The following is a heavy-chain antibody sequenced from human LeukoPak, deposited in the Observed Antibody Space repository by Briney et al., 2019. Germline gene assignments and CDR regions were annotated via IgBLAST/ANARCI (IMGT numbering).Heavy chain of an antibody. J-gene: IGHJ4*02. CDR1: GYTFTGYY. D-gene: IGHD2-15*01. Sequence: ASVKVSCKASGYTFTGYYMHWVRQAPGQGLEWMGRINPNSGGTNYAQKFQGRVTMTRDTSSSTAYMELSRLRSDDTAVYYCLIGCSGGSCYEQPDYWGQGTLVTVSS. CDR2: INPNSGGT. CDR3: LIGCSGGSCYEQPDY. V-gene: IGHV1-2*06.